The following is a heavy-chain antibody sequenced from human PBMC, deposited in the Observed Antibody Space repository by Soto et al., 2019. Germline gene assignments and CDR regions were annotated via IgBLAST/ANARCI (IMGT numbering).Heavy chain of an antibody. D-gene: IGHD3-22*01. CDR1: GFTFSSYE. V-gene: IGHV3-48*03. CDR2: ISSSGSTI. Sequence: GGSLRLSCAASGFTFSSYEMNWVRQAPGKGLEWVSYISSSGSTIYYADSVKGRFTISRDNAKNSLYLQMNSLRAEDTAVYYCARGRTYYYDSSGYYPDAFDIWGQGTMVTVPS. J-gene: IGHJ3*02. CDR3: ARGRTYYYDSSGYYPDAFDI.